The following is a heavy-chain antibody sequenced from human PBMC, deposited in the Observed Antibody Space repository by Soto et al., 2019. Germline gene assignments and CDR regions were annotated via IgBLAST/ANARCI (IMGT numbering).Heavy chain of an antibody. CDR2: ISYDGSNK. J-gene: IGHJ4*02. CDR1: GFTFSSYA. CDR3: ARDPEGAVAGGWAGDY. D-gene: IGHD6-19*01. V-gene: IGHV3-30-3*01. Sequence: QVQLVESGGGVVQPGRSLRLSCAASGFTFSSYAMHWVRQAPGKGLEWVAVISYDGSNKYYADSVKGRFTISRDNSKNTLYLQMNSLRAEDTAVYYCARDPEGAVAGGWAGDYWGQGTLVTVSS.